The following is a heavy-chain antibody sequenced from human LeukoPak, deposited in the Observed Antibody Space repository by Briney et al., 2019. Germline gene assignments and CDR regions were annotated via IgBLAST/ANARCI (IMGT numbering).Heavy chain of an antibody. V-gene: IGHV4-4*02. CDR3: ARDSRDYYDSSGSYFDY. J-gene: IGHJ4*02. Sequence: GSLRLSCAASGFTFTNAWMSWVRQAPGKGLEWIGEIYHSGSTNYNPSLKSRVTISVDKSKNQFSLKLSSVTAADTAVYYCARDSRDYYDSSGSYFDYWGQGTLVTVSS. CDR1: GFTFTNAW. D-gene: IGHD3-22*01. CDR2: IYHSGST.